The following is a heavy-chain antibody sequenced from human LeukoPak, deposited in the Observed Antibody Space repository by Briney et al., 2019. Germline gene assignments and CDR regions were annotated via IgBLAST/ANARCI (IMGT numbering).Heavy chain of an antibody. CDR3: ARAFDYAFDY. D-gene: IGHD4-17*01. CDR2: ISSSSSYI. Sequence: PGGSLRLSCAASGFTVSSNYMSWVRQAPGKGLEWVSSISSSSSYIYYADSVKGRFTISRDNAKNSLYLQMNSLRAEDTAVYYCARAFDYAFDYWGQGTLVTVSS. CDR1: GFTVSSNY. V-gene: IGHV3-21*01. J-gene: IGHJ4*02.